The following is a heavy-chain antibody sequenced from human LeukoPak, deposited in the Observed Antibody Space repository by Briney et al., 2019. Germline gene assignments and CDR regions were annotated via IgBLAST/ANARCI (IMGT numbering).Heavy chain of an antibody. Sequence: SVKVSCKASGGTFSSYAISWVRQAPGQGLEGMGGIIPIFGTANYAQKFQGRVTITADESTSTAYMELSSLRSEDTAVYYCARGFIDYYDSSGYLVGFDIWGQGTMVTVFS. J-gene: IGHJ3*02. V-gene: IGHV1-69*01. CDR1: GGTFSSYA. CDR2: IIPIFGTA. D-gene: IGHD3-22*01. CDR3: ARGFIDYYDSSGYLVGFDI.